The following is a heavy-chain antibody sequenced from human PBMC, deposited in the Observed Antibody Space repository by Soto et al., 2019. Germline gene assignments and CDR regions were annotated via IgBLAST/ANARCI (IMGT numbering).Heavy chain of an antibody. CDR2: ISASNGNT. V-gene: IGHV1-18*01. CDR1: GYTFTIYG. D-gene: IGHD3-3*01. J-gene: IGHJ6*02. Sequence: SVKVFCKASGYTFTIYGISWVRQAPGQGIEWMGWISASNGNTNYAQKLQGRVTMTTDTSTSTAYMELRSLRSDDTAVYYSARFDRYDLWSGYRLSHYGMDVWRQGTTVTVSS. CDR3: ARFDRYDLWSGYRLSHYGMDV.